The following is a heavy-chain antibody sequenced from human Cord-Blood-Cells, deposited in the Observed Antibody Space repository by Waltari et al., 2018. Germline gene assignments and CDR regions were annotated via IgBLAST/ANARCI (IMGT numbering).Heavy chain of an antibody. CDR1: GGSFSGYY. J-gene: IGHJ4*02. Sequence: QVQLQQWGAGLLKPSETLSLTCAVYGGSFSGYYWSWIRQPPGTGLEWIGEINHSVSTNYNPSRKSRVTISVDTSKNQFSLKLSAVTAADTAVYYCARGRGAARHFDYWGQVTLVTVSS. CDR3: ARGRGAARHFDY. V-gene: IGHV4-34*01. D-gene: IGHD6-6*01. CDR2: INHSVST.